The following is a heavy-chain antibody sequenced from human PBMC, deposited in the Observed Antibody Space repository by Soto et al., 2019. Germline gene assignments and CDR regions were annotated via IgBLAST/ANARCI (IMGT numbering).Heavy chain of an antibody. J-gene: IGHJ3*01. V-gene: IGHV1-46*01. CDR2: INPSGGST. CDR1: GHSYTGYY. D-gene: IGHD3-3*01. CDR3: ARVRRGSGYYYVC. Sequence: VSVKASCKASGHSYTGYYMHWVRQAPGQGHEWMGIINPSGGSTSYAQKFQGRVTMTRDTSTSTVYMELSSLRSVDTAVYYCARVRRGSGYYYVCWGQ.